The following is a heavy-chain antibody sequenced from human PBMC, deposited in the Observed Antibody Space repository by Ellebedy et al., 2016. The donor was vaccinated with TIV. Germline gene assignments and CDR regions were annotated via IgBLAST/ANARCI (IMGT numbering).Heavy chain of an antibody. D-gene: IGHD3-22*01. V-gene: IGHV1-8*01. CDR3: ARADYYDSSGYSTTDTFDY. CDR1: RYTFTSYD. CDR2: MNPNSGNT. Sequence: ASVKVSXKASRYTFTSYDINWVRQATGQGLEWMGWMNPNSGNTGYAQKFQGRVTMTRNTSISTAYMELSSLRSEDTAVYYCARADYYDSSGYSTTDTFDYWGQGTLVTVSS. J-gene: IGHJ4*02.